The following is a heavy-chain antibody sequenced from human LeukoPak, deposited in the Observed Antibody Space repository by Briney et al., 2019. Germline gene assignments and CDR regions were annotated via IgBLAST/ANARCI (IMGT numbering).Heavy chain of an antibody. Sequence: SETLSLTCTVSGGPISSHYWSWIRQPPGKGLEWIGYIYYSGSTNYNPSLKSRVTISVDTSKNQFSLKLSSVTAADTAVYYCARVEATIDYWGQGTLVTVSS. CDR2: IYYSGST. CDR3: ARVEATIDY. J-gene: IGHJ4*02. CDR1: GGPISSHY. V-gene: IGHV4-59*11. D-gene: IGHD5-24*01.